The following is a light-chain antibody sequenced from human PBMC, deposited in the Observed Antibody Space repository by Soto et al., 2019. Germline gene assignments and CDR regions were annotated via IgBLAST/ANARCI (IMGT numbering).Light chain of an antibody. Sequence: QSALTQPPSASGSPGQSVTISCTGTRSDVGGYNYVSWYQQHPGKAPKLMIYEVSKRPSGVPGRFSGSKSGNTASLTVSGLQAEDEADYYCSSYAGSNVVFGGGTKVTVL. V-gene: IGLV2-8*01. CDR1: RSDVGGYNY. J-gene: IGLJ2*01. CDR2: EVS. CDR3: SSYAGSNVV.